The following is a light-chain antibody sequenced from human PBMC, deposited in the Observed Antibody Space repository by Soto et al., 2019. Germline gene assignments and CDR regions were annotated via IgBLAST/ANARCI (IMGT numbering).Light chain of an antibody. CDR1: QSVSSY. CDR2: DAS. Sequence: EIVLTQSPATLSLSPGERATLSCRASQSVSSYLAWYQQKPGQAPRLLIYDASNRATGIPARFSGSGSGTDFTLTISSPEPEEFAVYYCQQRSNWAPTFGQGTKVDIK. V-gene: IGKV3-11*01. CDR3: QQRSNWAPT. J-gene: IGKJ1*01.